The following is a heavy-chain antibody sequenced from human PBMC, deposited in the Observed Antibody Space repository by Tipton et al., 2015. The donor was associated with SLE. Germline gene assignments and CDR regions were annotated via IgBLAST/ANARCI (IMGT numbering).Heavy chain of an antibody. CDR3: ASRRDGRGTWFDP. J-gene: IGHJ5*02. Sequence: TLSLTCTVSGASISSFSYYWGWIRQPPGKGLEWIGNMYYTGSTYYNPSLKSRVTISVDTSKNQSSLKLSSVTAADTAVYYCASRRDGRGTWFDPWGQGTLVTVSS. V-gene: IGHV4-39*07. CDR1: GASISSFSYY. D-gene: IGHD3-10*01. CDR2: MYYTGST.